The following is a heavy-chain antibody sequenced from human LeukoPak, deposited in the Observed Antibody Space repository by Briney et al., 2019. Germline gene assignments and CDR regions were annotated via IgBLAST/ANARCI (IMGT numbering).Heavy chain of an antibody. CDR1: GGSISSYY. CDR3: ARAPLDYDFWSGYVY. J-gene: IGHJ4*02. Sequence: SETLSLTCTVSGGSISSYYWSWIRQPPGKGLEWIGYIYYSGSTNYNPSLKSRVTISVDTSKNQFSLKLSSVTAADTAVYYCARAPLDYDFWSGYVYWGQGTLVTVSS. V-gene: IGHV4-59*01. CDR2: IYYSGST. D-gene: IGHD3-3*01.